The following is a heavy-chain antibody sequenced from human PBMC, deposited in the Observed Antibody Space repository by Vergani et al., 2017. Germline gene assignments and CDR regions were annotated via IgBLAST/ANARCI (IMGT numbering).Heavy chain of an antibody. V-gene: IGHV5-51*01. CDR1: GYSFTSYW. CDR3: ARRTLDRNPVGATLFDY. D-gene: IGHD1-26*01. J-gene: IGHJ4*02. CDR2: IYPGDSDT. Sequence: EVQLVQSGAEVKKPGESLKISCTGSGYSFTSYWIGWVRQMPGKGLEWMGIIYPGDSDTRYSPSFQGQVTISADKSISTAYLQWSSLKASDTAMYYCARRTLDRNPVGATLFDYWGQGTLVTVSS.